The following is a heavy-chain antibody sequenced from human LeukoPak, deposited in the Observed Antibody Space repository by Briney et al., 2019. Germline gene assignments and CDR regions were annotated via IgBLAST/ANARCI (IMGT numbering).Heavy chain of an antibody. CDR2: TYYRSKWNN. CDR1: GDSVSSSSAV. CDR3: ARVFRGYSYASLLDYGMDV. V-gene: IGHV6-1*01. D-gene: IGHD5-18*01. Sequence: SQTLSLTCAISGDSVSSSSAVWNWIRQSPSRGLEWLGRTYYRSKWNNDYAVSVKSRIAINPDTSKNQFSLQLNSVTPEDTAVYYCARVFRGYSYASLLDYGMDVWGQGTTVTVSS. J-gene: IGHJ6*02.